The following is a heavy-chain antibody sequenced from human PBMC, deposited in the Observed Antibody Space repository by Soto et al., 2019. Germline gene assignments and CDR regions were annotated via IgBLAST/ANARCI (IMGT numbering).Heavy chain of an antibody. J-gene: IGHJ4*02. D-gene: IGHD3-9*01. V-gene: IGHV4-30-2*01. Sequence: SETLSLTCTVSGGSIISGGHAWSWIRQPPGKGLEWIGYIYHGGSSYHNPSLKSRVTMSVNKSKNQFSLELSSVTAADTAVYYCAKDIMDILTGYPPGPFDYWGQGTLVTVSS. CDR1: GGSIISGGHA. CDR3: AKDIMDILTGYPPGPFDY. CDR2: IYHGGSS.